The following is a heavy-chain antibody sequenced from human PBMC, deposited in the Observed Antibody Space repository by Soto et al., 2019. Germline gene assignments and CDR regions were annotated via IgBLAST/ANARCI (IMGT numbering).Heavy chain of an antibody. V-gene: IGHV4-31*03. CDR3: ARAADKRGGDYYYYGMDV. CDR1: GGSISSGVYY. Sequence: SETLSLTCTVSGGSISSGVYYWSWIRQHPGKGLEWIGYIYYSGSTYYNPSLKSRVTISVDTSKNQFSLKLSSVTAADTAVYYCARAADKRGGDYYYYGMDVWGQGTTVTVSS. CDR2: IYYSGST. J-gene: IGHJ6*02. D-gene: IGHD3-16*01.